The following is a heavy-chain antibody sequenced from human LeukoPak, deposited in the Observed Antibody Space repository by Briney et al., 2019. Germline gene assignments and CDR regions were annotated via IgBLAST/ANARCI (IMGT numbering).Heavy chain of an antibody. D-gene: IGHD3-10*01. CDR3: ARVAMVRGVPDAFDI. CDR2: INPNSGGT. CDR1: GYTFTGYY. J-gene: IGHJ3*02. Sequence: ASVKVSCKASGYTFTGYYMHWVRQAPGQGLEWMGWINPNSGGTNYAQKFQGRVTMTRDTSISTAYMELRRLRSDDTAVYYCARVAMVRGVPDAFDIWGQGTMVTVSS. V-gene: IGHV1-2*02.